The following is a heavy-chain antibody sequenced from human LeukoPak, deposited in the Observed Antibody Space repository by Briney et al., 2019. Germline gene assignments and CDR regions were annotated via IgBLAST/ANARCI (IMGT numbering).Heavy chain of an antibody. D-gene: IGHD1-7*01. Sequence: AETLSLTCAVYGGSFSNEYWSWIRQTPGKGMEWIGEINDSGRTTYYPSLMSRFTVSVDNAKNQFSLRLTSLTATDTAVYYCARRWNYGRNYYMDVWGKGATVSVSS. J-gene: IGHJ6*03. CDR2: INDSGRT. CDR3: ARRWNYGRNYYMDV. CDR1: GGSFSNEY. V-gene: IGHV4-34*01.